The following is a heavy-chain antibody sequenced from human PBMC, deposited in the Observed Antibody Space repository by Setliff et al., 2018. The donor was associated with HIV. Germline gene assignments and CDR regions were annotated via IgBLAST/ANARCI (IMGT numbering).Heavy chain of an antibody. J-gene: IGHJ4*02. CDR2: ISYDGSYE. D-gene: IGHD3-3*01. CDR3: ARDPFLAQGFWSGGNCPFDY. V-gene: IGHV3-30*04. Sequence: PGGSLRLSCAASGFTFSIYAMHWVRQAPGKGLEWVAFISYDGSYEYYADSVKGRFTISRDNSKNTLYLQMNSLRAEDTAVYYCARDPFLAQGFWSGGNCPFDYWGQGTLVTVSS. CDR1: GFTFSIYA.